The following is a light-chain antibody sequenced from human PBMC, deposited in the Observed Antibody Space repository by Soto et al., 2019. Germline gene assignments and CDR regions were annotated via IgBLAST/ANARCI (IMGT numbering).Light chain of an antibody. CDR3: QHFVNSLTWT. CDR1: QSVSSTY. Sequence: ILLTQSQGTLSLSPGERATLSCGGGQSVSSTYLIWYQQKPCQAPRLLIYGASSRATGVPDRFSGGGSATDYTLTISRLEPQDFSVYYCQHFVNSLTWTFGQGTKVDIK. J-gene: IGKJ1*01. CDR2: GAS. V-gene: IGKV3-20*01.